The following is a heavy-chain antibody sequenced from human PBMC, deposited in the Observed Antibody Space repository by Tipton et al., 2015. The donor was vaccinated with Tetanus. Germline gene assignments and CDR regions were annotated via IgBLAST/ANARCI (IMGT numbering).Heavy chain of an antibody. V-gene: IGHV4-31*03. D-gene: IGHD1-26*01. J-gene: IGHJ4*02. CDR2: IYFSGST. Sequence: TLSLTCTVSGGSISSGGYYWSWIRQHPGKGLEWIGDIYFSGSTYCNPSLKSRVTISVDTSKKQFSLKLNSMTAADTAVYYCARDQARGARGWNYFDYWGQGTLVTVSS. CDR1: GGSISSGGYY. CDR3: ARDQARGARGWNYFDY.